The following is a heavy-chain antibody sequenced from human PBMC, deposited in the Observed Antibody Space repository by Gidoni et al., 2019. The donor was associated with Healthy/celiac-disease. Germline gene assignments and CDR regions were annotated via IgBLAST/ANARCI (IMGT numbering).Heavy chain of an antibody. CDR3: ARENSGYDRGGFDY. CDR2: IYYSGST. V-gene: IGHV4-59*01. J-gene: IGHJ4*02. D-gene: IGHD5-12*01. CDR1: GGSISSYY. Sequence: QVQLQASGPGLVKPSETLSLTCTVSGGSISSYYWSWIRQPPGKGLEWIEYIYYSGSTNYNPSLKSRVTISVDTSKNQFSLKLSSVTAAETAVYYCARENSGYDRGGFDYWGQGTLVTVSS.